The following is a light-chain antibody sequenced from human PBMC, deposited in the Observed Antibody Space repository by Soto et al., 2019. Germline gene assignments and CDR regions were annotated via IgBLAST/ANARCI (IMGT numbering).Light chain of an antibody. CDR3: HQYGSSPWT. Sequence: EIGLTQSPGTLSVTPGERATLSCRASESVASNYLAWYQHKPGQAPRLLFFGASNRATGIPDRFSGSGSGTDFTLTISRLEPEDFAVYYCHQYGSSPWTLGQGTKVHIK. CDR2: GAS. V-gene: IGKV3-20*01. CDR1: ESVASNY. J-gene: IGKJ1*01.